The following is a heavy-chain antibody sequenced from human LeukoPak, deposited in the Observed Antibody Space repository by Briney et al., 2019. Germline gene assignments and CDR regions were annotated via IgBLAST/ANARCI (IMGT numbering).Heavy chain of an antibody. CDR2: IYSGSST. D-gene: IGHD6-13*01. CDR3: ARIGHSSTWYLDH. CDR1: GFTVSSKY. V-gene: IGHV3-53*01. J-gene: IGHJ4*02. Sequence: GGSLRLSCAASGFTVSSKYMSWVRQAPGRGLEWVSVIYSGSSTYYADSVKGRFTISRDNSKNTLYLQMNSLRAEDTAVYYCARIGHSSTWYLDHWGQGTLVTVSS.